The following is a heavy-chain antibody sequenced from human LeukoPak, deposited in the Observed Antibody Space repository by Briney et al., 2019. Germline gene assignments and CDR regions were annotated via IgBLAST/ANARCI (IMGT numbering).Heavy chain of an antibody. CDR2: IYYSGST. J-gene: IGHJ4*02. D-gene: IGHD3-3*01. CDR3: VRISNTGLTDFWSGYPDFDY. CDR1: GGSISSSSYY. V-gene: IGHV4-39*01. Sequence: SETLSLTCTVSGGSISSSSYYWGWIRQPPGKGLEWIGSIYYSGSTYYNPSLKSRVTISVDTSKNQFSLKLSSVTAADTAVYYCVRISNTGLTDFWSGYPDFDYWGQGTLVTVSS.